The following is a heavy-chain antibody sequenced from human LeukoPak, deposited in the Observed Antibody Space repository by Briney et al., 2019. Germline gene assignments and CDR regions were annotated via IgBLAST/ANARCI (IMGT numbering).Heavy chain of an antibody. CDR2: IYRGDSDT. J-gene: IGHJ4*02. D-gene: IGHD1-26*01. CDR1: GYNFSTYW. CDR3: ARHQIVGATRSPFDY. V-gene: IGHV5-51*01. Sequence: GESLKISCKGSGYNFSTYWIAWVRQMPGKGLEWMGIIYRGDSDTRYSPSFQGQVTISADKSISTAYLQWSSLKASDTAMYYCARHQIVGATRSPFDYWGQGTLVTVSS.